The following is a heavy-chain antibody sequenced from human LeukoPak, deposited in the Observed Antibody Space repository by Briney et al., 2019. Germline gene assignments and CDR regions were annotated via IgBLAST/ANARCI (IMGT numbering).Heavy chain of an antibody. V-gene: IGHV1-2*06. CDR1: GYTFTAYY. Sequence: GASVKVSCKASGYTFTAYYMHWVRQAPGQGLGWMGRINPNSGDTNYAQKFQGRVTITRDTSISTAYMELSRLRSDDTAVYYCARDKGRDGYTAFDYWGQGTLVTVSS. CDR2: INPNSGDT. D-gene: IGHD5-24*01. J-gene: IGHJ4*02. CDR3: ARDKGRDGYTAFDY.